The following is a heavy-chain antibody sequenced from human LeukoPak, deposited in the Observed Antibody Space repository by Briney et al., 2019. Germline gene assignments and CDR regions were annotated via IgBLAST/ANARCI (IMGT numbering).Heavy chain of an antibody. V-gene: IGHV4-30-2*01. CDR1: GGSIISENYF. D-gene: IGHD4-11*01. CDR3: ARFLTRIQSPYFDY. CDR2: IHHSGSA. J-gene: IGHJ4*02. Sequence: SETLSLTCTVSGGSIISENYFWSWIRQPPGKGLEWIAYIHHSGSAHYSPSLRSRAALSVDTSKNQFSLKLSSVTAADAAVYYCARFLTRIQSPYFDYWGQGTLVTVSS.